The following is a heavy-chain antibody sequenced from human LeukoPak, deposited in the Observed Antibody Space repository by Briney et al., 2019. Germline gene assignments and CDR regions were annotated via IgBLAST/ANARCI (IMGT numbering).Heavy chain of an antibody. CDR1: GGSISSYY. V-gene: IGHV4-59*01. J-gene: IGHJ4*02. CDR3: ARAGYYYDIDY. Sequence: SETLSLTCTVSGGSISSYYWSWIRQPPGKGLEWIGYIYYSGITNYNPSLKSRVTISVDTSKNQFSLKLSSVTAADTAVYHCARAGYYYDIDYWGQGTLVTVSS. D-gene: IGHD3-22*01. CDR2: IYYSGIT.